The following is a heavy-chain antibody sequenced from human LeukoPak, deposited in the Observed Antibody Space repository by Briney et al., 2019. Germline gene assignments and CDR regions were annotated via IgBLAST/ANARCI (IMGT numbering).Heavy chain of an antibody. CDR3: ARAYDYVWGSYRFDH. J-gene: IGHJ4*02. CDR1: GFTFSSYS. D-gene: IGHD3-16*02. V-gene: IGHV3-21*01. CDR2: ISSSSSYI. Sequence: PGGSLRLSCAASGFTFSSYSMNWVRQAPGKGLEWVSSISSSSSYIYYADSVKGRFTISRDNAKNSLYLQMNSLRAEDTAVYYCARAYDYVWGSYRFDHWGQGTLVTVSS.